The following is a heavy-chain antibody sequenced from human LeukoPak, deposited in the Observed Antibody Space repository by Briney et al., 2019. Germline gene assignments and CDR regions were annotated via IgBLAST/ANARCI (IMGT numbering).Heavy chain of an antibody. D-gene: IGHD2-2*01. Sequence: TGGSLRLSSAPAALTFSSDSMNCVCQAPGGRLNWVSSINRRSGYIYYADSVKGRFTISRDNANNSLYLQMNGLRAEDTAVYYCASQACSSTSCSAVDPWGQGTLVTVSS. CDR2: INRRSGYI. CDR3: ASQACSSTSCSAVDP. V-gene: IGHV3-21*01. J-gene: IGHJ5*02. CDR1: ALTFSSDS.